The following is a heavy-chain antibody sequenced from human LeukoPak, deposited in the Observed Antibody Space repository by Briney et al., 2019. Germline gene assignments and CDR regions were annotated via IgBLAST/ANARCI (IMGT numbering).Heavy chain of an antibody. CDR2: ISSTSTYI. V-gene: IGHV3-21*04. CDR1: GFTFSGNN. D-gene: IGHD6-13*01. CDR3: ARAGTAYSSRRPYYFDY. Sequence: GGSLRLSCAASGFTFSGNNMNWVRQAPGKGLEWVSSISSTSTYIYYADSVKGRFTISRDNAKNSLYLQMNSLRAEDAAVYYCARAGTAYSSRRPYYFDYWGQGTLVTVSS. J-gene: IGHJ4*02.